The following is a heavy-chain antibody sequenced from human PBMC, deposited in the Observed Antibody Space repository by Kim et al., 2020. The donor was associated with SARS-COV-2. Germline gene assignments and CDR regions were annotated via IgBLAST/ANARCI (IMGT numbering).Heavy chain of an antibody. Sequence: TNYAQKFQGRVTMTRDTSIGTAYMELSSLRSDDTAVYYCARETQQLGFDYWGQGTLVTVSS. CDR3: ARETQQLGFDY. D-gene: IGHD6-13*01. J-gene: IGHJ4*02. V-gene: IGHV1-2*02. CDR2: T.